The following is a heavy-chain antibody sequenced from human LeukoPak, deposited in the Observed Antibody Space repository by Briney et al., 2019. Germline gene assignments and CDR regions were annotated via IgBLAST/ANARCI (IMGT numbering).Heavy chain of an antibody. CDR1: GFIFSTYG. Sequence: GGSLRLSCAGSGFIFSTYGMHWVRQAPGKGLEWVAFIRNDGSDKYYAVSVKGRFTISRDNSKNTLYLQMNSLRAEDTALYYCAKDRAFGQFLWGNDYWGQGTLVTVSS. CDR2: IRNDGSDK. J-gene: IGHJ4*02. CDR3: AKDRAFGQFLWGNDY. V-gene: IGHV3-30*02. D-gene: IGHD3-10*01.